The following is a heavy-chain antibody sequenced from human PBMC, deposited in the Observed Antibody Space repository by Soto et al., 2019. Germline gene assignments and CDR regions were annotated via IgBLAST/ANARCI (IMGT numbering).Heavy chain of an antibody. J-gene: IGHJ4*02. D-gene: IGHD4-4*01. Sequence: QVQLVKSGPEVKEPGASVKVSCKASGYSLTSYHMDWVRQAPGQGLEWMGEMSPSGDRTWYPQKFRGRVTVSSDTSTDPYSMEVTRLTSEDTAVYYCARDGGNYGNNDYWGQGTLVTVSS. V-gene: IGHV1-46*01. CDR2: MSPSGDRT. CDR1: GYSLTSYH. CDR3: ARDGGNYGNNDY.